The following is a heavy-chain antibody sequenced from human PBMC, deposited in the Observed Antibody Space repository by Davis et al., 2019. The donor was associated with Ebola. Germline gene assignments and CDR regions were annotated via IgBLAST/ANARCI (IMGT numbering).Heavy chain of an antibody. V-gene: IGHV3-73*01. CDR1: GFTFSGSA. Sequence: GESLKISCAASGFTFSGSAMHWVRQASGKGLEWVGRIRRKANSYATAYAASVKGRFTISRDDSKNTAYLQMNSLKTENTAVYYCARRQRQGDYYYYGMDVWGQGTTVTVSS. D-gene: IGHD5-24*01. CDR2: IRRKANSYAT. J-gene: IGHJ6*02. CDR3: ARRQRQGDYYYYGMDV.